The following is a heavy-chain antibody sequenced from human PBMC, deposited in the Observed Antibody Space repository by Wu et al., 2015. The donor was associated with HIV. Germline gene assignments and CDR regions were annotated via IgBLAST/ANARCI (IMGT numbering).Heavy chain of an antibody. D-gene: IGHD5-12*01. V-gene: IGHV1-69*11. J-gene: IGHJ4*02. CDR1: GGTFGSYT. CDR2: IAPIGSP. Sequence: QVQLVQSGTEVKKPGSSVKVSCKASGGTFGSYTINWVRQAPGQGLEWMGRIAPIGSPKYAQKFQGRLIISADGSTNIVYMELSSLRSEDTAVYYCARGVDIVTTSPPGYWGQGTLGHRLL. CDR3: ARGVDIVTTSPPGY.